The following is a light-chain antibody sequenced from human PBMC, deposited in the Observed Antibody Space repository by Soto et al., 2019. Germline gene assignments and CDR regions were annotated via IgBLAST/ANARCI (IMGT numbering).Light chain of an antibody. Sequence: IQLTQSPSSLSASVGDRVTITCRASQGISSYLAWYQQKSGKAPKLLIYAAFTLQSGVPSRFSGSGSGTDFTLTISSLQPEDFATYYCQQLNSYPLTFGGGTKVDIK. CDR1: QGISSY. CDR2: AAF. V-gene: IGKV1-9*01. CDR3: QQLNSYPLT. J-gene: IGKJ4*01.